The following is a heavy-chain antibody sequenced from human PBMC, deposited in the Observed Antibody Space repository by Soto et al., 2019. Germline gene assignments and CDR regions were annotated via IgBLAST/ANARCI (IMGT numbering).Heavy chain of an antibody. D-gene: IGHD3-10*01. CDR3: AREYGSGSLLFTMDV. CDR1: GFTFSSYG. J-gene: IGHJ6*02. Sequence: GGSLRLSCAASGFTFSSYGMHWVRQAPGKGLEWVAVIWYDGSNKYYADSVKGRFTISRDNSKNTLYLQMNSLRAEDTAVYYCAREYGSGSLLFTMDVWGQGTTVTVSS. V-gene: IGHV3-33*01. CDR2: IWYDGSNK.